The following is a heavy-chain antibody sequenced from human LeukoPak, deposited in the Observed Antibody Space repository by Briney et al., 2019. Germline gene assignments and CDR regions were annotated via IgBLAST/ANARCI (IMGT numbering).Heavy chain of an antibody. CDR2: ISAYNGNT. CDR1: GYTFTSYG. CDR3: ARGTYYYGSGGYHHFDY. D-gene: IGHD3-10*01. V-gene: IGHV1-18*01. J-gene: IGHJ4*02. Sequence: GASVKVSCKASGYTFTSYGISWVRQAPGQGLEWMGWISAYNGNTNYAQKLQGRVTMTTDTSTSTAYMELRSLRSDGTAVYYCARGTYYYGSGGYHHFDYWGQGTLVTVSS.